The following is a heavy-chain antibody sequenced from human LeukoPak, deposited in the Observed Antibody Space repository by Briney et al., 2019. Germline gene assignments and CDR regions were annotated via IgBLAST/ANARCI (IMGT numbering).Heavy chain of an antibody. D-gene: IGHD3-9*01. CDR2: IIPIFGTA. CDR1: GYTFTNYY. V-gene: IGHV1-69*05. Sequence: ASVKVSCKASGYTFTNYYMHWVRQAPGQGLEWMGGIIPIFGTANYAQKFQGRVTITTDESTSTAYMELSSLRSEDTAVYYCARGRVYSYAILTGYLPGDQDYYYYYMDVWGKGTTVTVSS. CDR3: ARGRVYSYAILTGYLPGDQDYYYYYMDV. J-gene: IGHJ6*03.